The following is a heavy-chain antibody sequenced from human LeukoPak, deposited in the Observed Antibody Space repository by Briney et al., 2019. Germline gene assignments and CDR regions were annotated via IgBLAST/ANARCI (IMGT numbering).Heavy chain of an antibody. CDR1: GGSISSYY. V-gene: IGHV4-59*13. CDR2: IYSSGST. CDR3: ARVGLRTPNWGDAFDI. J-gene: IGHJ3*02. D-gene: IGHD7-27*01. Sequence: SETLSLTCTVSGGSISSYYWNWIRQPPGKGLEWIGYIYSSGSTNYNPSLKSRLTISVDTSKNQFSLKLSSVTAADTAVYYCARVGLRTPNWGDAFDIWGQGTMVTVSS.